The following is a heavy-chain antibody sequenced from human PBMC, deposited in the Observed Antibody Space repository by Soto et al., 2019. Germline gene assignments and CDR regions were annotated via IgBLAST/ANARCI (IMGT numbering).Heavy chain of an antibody. CDR2: INPSGGST. Sequence: EASVKVSCKASGYTFTSYYMHWVRQAPGQGLEWMGIINPSGGSTSYAQKFQGRVTMTRDTSTSTVYMELSSLRSEDTAVYYCARVLNGIAAAGPIDYWGQGTLVTVSS. CDR3: ARVLNGIAAAGPIDY. J-gene: IGHJ4*02. CDR1: GYTFTSYY. D-gene: IGHD6-13*01. V-gene: IGHV1-46*01.